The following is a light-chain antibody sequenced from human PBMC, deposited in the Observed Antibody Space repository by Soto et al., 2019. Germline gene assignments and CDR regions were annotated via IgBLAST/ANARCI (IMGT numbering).Light chain of an antibody. CDR2: DAS. Sequence: VMTQSPGTLSVSPGETATLSCGTSQSVSTNLAWYQQKPGQPPRLLIYDASTRATGIPARFRGSGSGTEFTLTITSLQSEDFAVYYCQQYENWPYTFGQGTRLEIK. CDR3: QQYENWPYT. J-gene: IGKJ5*01. CDR1: QSVSTN. V-gene: IGKV3D-15*01.